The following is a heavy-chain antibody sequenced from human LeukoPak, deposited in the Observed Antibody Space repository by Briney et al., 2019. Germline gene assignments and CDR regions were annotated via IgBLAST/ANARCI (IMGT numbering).Heavy chain of an antibody. CDR2: ISDSGGNT. V-gene: IGHV3-23*01. CDR3: AKDPILTCYYSTFDY. D-gene: IGHD3-9*01. Sequence: GGSLRLSCAASGFTFSSHAMSWVRQAPGKGLEWVSAISDSGGNTYYADSLKGRFTISRDNSKNTLYLQMNSLRAEDTAVYYCAKDPILTCYYSTFDYWGQGTLVTVSS. CDR1: GFTFSSHA. J-gene: IGHJ4*02.